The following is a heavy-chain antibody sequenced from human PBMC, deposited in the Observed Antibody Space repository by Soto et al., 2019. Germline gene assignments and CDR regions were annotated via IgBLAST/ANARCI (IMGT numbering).Heavy chain of an antibody. J-gene: IGHJ4*02. CDR3: ARDEYYCSGGSCYGY. V-gene: IGHV4-31*03. Sequence: SETLSLTCTVSGGSISSGGYYWNWIRQHPGKGLEWIGYIYYSGSTYYNPSLKSRVTISVDTSKNQFSLKLSSVTAADTAVYYCARDEYYCSGGSCYGYWGQGTLVTVSS. CDR2: IYYSGST. D-gene: IGHD2-15*01. CDR1: GGSISSGGYY.